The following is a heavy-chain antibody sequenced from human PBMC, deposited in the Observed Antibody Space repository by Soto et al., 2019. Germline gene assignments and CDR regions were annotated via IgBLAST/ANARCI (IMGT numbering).Heavy chain of an antibody. Sequence: GRSLRLSCGASGFTFSSYAMSWVRQAPGKRLGWVYEIRGSGSSTYYADSVKGRFSTSRDNTKNTLDLQMNSLRAEDTVVYYCAKALSGLICFEYFDCRGQGTQVTVSS. CDR1: GFTFSSYA. D-gene: IGHD1-1*01. V-gene: IGHV3-23*01. J-gene: IGHJ4*02. CDR3: AKALSGLICFEYFDC. CDR2: IRGSGSST.